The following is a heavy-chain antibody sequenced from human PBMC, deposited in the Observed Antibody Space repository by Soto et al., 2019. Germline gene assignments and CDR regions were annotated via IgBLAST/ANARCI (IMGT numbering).Heavy chain of an antibody. CDR1: GFTFSSYA. CDR2: ISYDGSNK. D-gene: IGHD3-9*01. J-gene: IGHJ4*02. Sequence: GGSLRLSCAASGFTFSSYAMHWVRQAPGKGLEWVAVISYDGSNKYYADSVKGRFTISRDNSKNTLYLQMNSLRAEDTAVYYCAREGDRLLRYFDWLSYYFDYWGQGTLVTVSS. V-gene: IGHV3-30*04. CDR3: AREGDRLLRYFDWLSYYFDY.